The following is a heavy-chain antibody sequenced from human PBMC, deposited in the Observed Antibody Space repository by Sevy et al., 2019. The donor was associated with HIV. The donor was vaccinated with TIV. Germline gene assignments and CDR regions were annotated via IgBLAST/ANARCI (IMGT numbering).Heavy chain of an antibody. D-gene: IGHD2-15*01. J-gene: IGHJ4*02. CDR2: ISSSSSYT. Sequence: GVSLRLSCAASGFTFSDYYMSWIRQAPGKGLEWVSYISSSSSYTNYADSVKGRFTISRDNAKNSLYLQMNSLRAEDTAVYYCARDPNCSGGSCYSDYWGQGTLVTVSS. CDR3: ARDPNCSGGSCYSDY. CDR1: GFTFSDYY. V-gene: IGHV3-11*06.